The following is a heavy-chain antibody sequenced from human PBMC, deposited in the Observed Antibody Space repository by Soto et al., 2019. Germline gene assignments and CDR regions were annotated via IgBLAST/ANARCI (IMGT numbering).Heavy chain of an antibody. D-gene: IGHD2-2*01. CDR2: INPKSGGT. CDR3: ARVVPGAEAWFGP. V-gene: IGHV1-2*04. J-gene: IGHJ5*02. CDR1: GYSFTDYH. Sequence: QVPLVQSGAEVKKPGASVKVSCKASGYSFTDYHIHWVRQAPGQGLEWLGRINPKSGGTSTAQKFQGWVTMTTDTSISTASMELTRLTSDDTAVYYCARVVPGAEAWFGPWGQGTLVTVSS.